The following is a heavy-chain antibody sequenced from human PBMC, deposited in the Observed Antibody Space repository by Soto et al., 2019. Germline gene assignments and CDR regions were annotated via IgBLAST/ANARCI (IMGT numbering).Heavy chain of an antibody. J-gene: IGHJ4*02. CDR1: GGTFSSYA. CDR3: ARPARGSSGLIHFFDY. Sequence: QVQLVQSGAEVKKPGSSVKVSCKVSGGTFSSYAISWVRQAPGQGLEWMGGIIPIFGTANYAQKFQGRVTITADESTSTAYMELSSLRSEDTAVYYCARPARGSSGLIHFFDYWGQGTLVTVSS. CDR2: IIPIFGTA. D-gene: IGHD6-19*01. V-gene: IGHV1-69*01.